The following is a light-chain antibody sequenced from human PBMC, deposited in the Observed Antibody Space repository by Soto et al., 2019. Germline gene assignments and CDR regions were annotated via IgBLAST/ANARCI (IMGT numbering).Light chain of an antibody. V-gene: IGKV3-20*01. CDR3: QQYNNWPRT. CDR2: GAS. Sequence: EIVLTQSPGTLSLSPGERATLSCRASQSVSSTYLAWYQQKPGQAPRLLIYGASSRATGIPDRFSGSGSGTDFILTISSLQSEDFAVYYCQQYNNWPRTFGQGTKVEIK. J-gene: IGKJ1*01. CDR1: QSVSSTY.